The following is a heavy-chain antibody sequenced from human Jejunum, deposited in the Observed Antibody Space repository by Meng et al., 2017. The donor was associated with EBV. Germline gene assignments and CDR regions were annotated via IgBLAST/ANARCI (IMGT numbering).Heavy chain of an antibody. CDR1: GYTFTDYY. D-gene: IGHD2-15*01. Sequence: EVQVVQSGAEVKKPGVSVKISCKVSGYTFTDYYIHWVQQAPGKGLEWMGLVDPEDGETIYAEKFQGRVTITADTSTDTAYMELSSLTSEDTAVFYCAAVPCSDGICYLNWFDPWGQGTLVTASS. V-gene: IGHV1-69-2*01. CDR3: AAVPCSDGICYLNWFDP. CDR2: VDPEDGET. J-gene: IGHJ5*02.